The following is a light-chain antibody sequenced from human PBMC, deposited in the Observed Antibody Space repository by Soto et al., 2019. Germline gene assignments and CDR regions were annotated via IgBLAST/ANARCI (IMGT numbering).Light chain of an antibody. CDR1: GSDVGAYNI. CDR2: EVN. V-gene: IGLV2-23*02. J-gene: IGLJ1*01. CDR3: CSYAGTVAYV. Sequence: QSVLTQPASVSGSPGQSITISCAGTGSDVGAYNIVSWYQQHPGKASKLIICEVNTRPSGISNRFSGSKSGDTASLTISGLQAEDEADYFCCSYAGTVAYVFGTGTKVTVL.